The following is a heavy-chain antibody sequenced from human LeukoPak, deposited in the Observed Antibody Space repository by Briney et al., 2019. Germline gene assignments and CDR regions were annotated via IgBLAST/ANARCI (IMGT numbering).Heavy chain of an antibody. V-gene: IGHV3-64*01. D-gene: IGHD6-6*01. CDR1: GFTFSSYA. CDR2: ISSNGGST. Sequence: PGGSLRLSCAASGFTFSSYAMHWVRQAPGKGLEYVSAISSNGGSTYYANSVKGRFTISRDNSKNTLYLQMNSLRAEDTAVYYCARTGSSSVYYYYYYMDVWGKGTTVTVSS. CDR3: ARTGSSSVYYYYYYMDV. J-gene: IGHJ6*03.